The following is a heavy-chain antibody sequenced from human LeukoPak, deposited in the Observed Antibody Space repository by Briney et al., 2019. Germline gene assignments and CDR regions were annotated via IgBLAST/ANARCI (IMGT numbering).Heavy chain of an antibody. V-gene: IGHV4-4*07. CDR3: AREYCRSTSCYLMDY. Sequence: SETLSLTCTVSGGSISSYYWSWIRQPARKGLEWIGRIYTGGSTNYNPSLKSRLTMSVDTSKNQFSLKLNSVTAADTAVYYCAREYCRSTSCYLMDYWGQGTLVTVSS. CDR1: GGSISSYY. J-gene: IGHJ4*02. D-gene: IGHD2-2*01. CDR2: IYTGGST.